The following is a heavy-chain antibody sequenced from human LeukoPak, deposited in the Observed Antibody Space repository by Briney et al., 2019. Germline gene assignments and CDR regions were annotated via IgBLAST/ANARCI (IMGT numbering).Heavy chain of an antibody. Sequence: GASLEISCQGSGSIFTSYWIGWGRQLPGKGLGWRGIIYPGDSDTRYSPSFQGQVAISADKSISTAYLQWSSLKASDTAMYYCATRVVSAEYFQHWGQGTLVTVSS. J-gene: IGHJ1*01. CDR2: IYPGDSDT. D-gene: IGHD2-8*02. CDR3: ATRVVSAEYFQH. CDR1: GSIFTSYW. V-gene: IGHV5-51*01.